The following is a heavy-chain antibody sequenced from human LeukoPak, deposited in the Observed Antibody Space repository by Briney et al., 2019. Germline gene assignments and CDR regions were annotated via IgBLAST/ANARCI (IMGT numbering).Heavy chain of an antibody. D-gene: IGHD2-8*01. V-gene: IGHV4-38-2*02. CDR3: ARVLHAPYLIDS. Sequence: SETLSLTCTVSDSSITSTYYWAWFRQPPGKGLEWGATVFRLQTVRTFNNPSLESRVTLSLDPSQSRLSLNLTSVTAADTALYFCARVLHAPYLIDSWGQGTLVTVSS. CDR1: DSSITSTYY. CDR2: VFRLQTVRT. J-gene: IGHJ4*02.